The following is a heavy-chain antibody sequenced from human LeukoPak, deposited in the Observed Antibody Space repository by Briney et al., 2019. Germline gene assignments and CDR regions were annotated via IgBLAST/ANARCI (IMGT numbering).Heavy chain of an antibody. D-gene: IGHD6-13*01. V-gene: IGHV3-7*01. CDR1: AFTFGSYW. CDR2: IKQDGSET. J-gene: IGHJ4*02. CDR3: ARAGGARSSWSY. Sequence: GGSLRLSCAASAFTFGSYWMNWVRQAPGKRLEWVANIKQDGSETYYVDSVKGRFPISRDTAKNSLNLQMNSLRVEDTAVYYCARAGGARSSWSYWGQGTLVTVSS.